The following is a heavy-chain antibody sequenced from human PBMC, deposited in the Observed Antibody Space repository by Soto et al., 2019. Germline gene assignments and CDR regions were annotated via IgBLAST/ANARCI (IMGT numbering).Heavy chain of an antibody. CDR2: IYTSGST. J-gene: IGHJ3*02. CDR1: GGSISSYY. CDR3: ASTRRGGATHAFDI. V-gene: IGHV4-4*07. Sequence: PSETLSLTCTVSGGSISSYYGSWIRQPAGKGLEWIGRIYTSGSTNYNPSLKSRVTMSVDTSKNQFSLKLSSVTAADTAVYYCASTRRGGATHAFDIWGQGTMVTVSS.